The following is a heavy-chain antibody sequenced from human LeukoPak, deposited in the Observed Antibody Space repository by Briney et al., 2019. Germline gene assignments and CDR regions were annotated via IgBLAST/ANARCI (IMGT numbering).Heavy chain of an antibody. CDR3: ARETSRVTRIMGY. CDR2: MYHSGRT. V-gene: IGHV4-4*02. Sequence: SGTLSLTCAVSGGSISSSNWWTWVRQPPGKGLEWIGEMYHSGRTNYNPSLKSRVTISIDKSKNQFSLKLSSVTAADTAVYYCARETSRVTRIMGYWGQGTLVTVSS. D-gene: IGHD3-22*01. J-gene: IGHJ4*02. CDR1: GGSISSSNW.